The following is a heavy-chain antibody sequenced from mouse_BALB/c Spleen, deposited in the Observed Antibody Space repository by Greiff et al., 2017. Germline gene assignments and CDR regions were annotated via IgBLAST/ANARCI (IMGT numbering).Heavy chain of an antibody. CDR3: TSPSDYGNYAWFAY. Sequence: VQLQQSGTVLARPGASVKMSCKASGYTFTSYWMHWVKQRPGQGLEWIGAIYPGNSDTSYNQKFKGKAKLTAVTSTSTAYMELSSLTNEDSAVYYCTSPSDYGNYAWFAYWGQGTLVTVSA. V-gene: IGHV1-5*01. D-gene: IGHD2-1*01. J-gene: IGHJ3*01. CDR1: GYTFTSYW. CDR2: IYPGNSDT.